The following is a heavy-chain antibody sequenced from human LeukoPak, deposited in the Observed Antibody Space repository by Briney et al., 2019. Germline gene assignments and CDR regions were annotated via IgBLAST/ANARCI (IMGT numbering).Heavy chain of an antibody. D-gene: IGHD3-10*01. CDR1: VGTFSSYA. V-gene: IGHV1-69*05. Sequence: GASVNVSFKSSVGTFSSYAISWVGQAPGQRLEWMGGIIPIFGTANYAQKFQGRVAITTDESTSTAYMELSSLRSEDTAVYYCARVVRGWGYMDVGGKGTTVTVSS. CDR3: ARVVRGWGYMDV. J-gene: IGHJ6*03. CDR2: IIPIFGTA.